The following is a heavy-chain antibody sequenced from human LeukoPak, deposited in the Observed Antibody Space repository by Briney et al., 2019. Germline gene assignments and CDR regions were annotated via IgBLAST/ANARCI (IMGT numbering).Heavy chain of an antibody. CDR3: ARHGTDY. CDR1: GGSISGYY. J-gene: IGHJ4*02. V-gene: IGHV4-59*08. Sequence: KPSETLSLTCTVSGGSISGYYWSSIRQPPGKGLEWIGYIYYGGSTNYNPSLKSRVTMSVVKSKNLFSLNLSSVTAADTAVYYCARHGTDYWGQGTLVTVSP. CDR2: IYYGGST.